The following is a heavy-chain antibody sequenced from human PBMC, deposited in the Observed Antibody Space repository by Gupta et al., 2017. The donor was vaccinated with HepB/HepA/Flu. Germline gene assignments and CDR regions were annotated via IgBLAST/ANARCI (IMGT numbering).Heavy chain of an antibody. Sequence: QVQLVQSGAEVKKPGASVKVSCKASGYTFSNYYMHWVRQAPGQGLEWVGIINPSGGATSYGRNFQGRTTMTRDTSTSTVYMELRSLRSEDTAIYYCARRVGATNRDAFDIWGQGTLVTVSS. V-gene: IGHV1-46*01. CDR3: ARRVGATNRDAFDI. D-gene: IGHD1-26*01. CDR2: INPSGGAT. CDR1: GYTFSNYY. J-gene: IGHJ3*02.